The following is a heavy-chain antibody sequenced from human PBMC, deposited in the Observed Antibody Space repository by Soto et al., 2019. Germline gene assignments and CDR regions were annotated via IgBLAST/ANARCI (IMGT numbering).Heavy chain of an antibody. V-gene: IGHV3-74*01. J-gene: IGHJ4*02. CDR3: AREYSSSRYFDY. D-gene: IGHD6-13*01. CDR2: INSDGSST. Sequence: GGSLRLSCAASGFTFSNYWMHWVRQAPGKGLVWVSRINSDGSSTSYADSVKGRFTISRDNAKNTLYLQMNSLRAEDTAVYYCAREYSSSRYFDYWGQGTLVTVS. CDR1: GFTFSNYW.